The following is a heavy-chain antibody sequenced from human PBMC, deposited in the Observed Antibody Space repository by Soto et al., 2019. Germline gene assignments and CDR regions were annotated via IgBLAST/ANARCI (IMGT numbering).Heavy chain of an antibody. CDR1: GFSLSTVGVG. D-gene: IGHD3-10*01. V-gene: IGHV2-5*02. Sequence: QITLKESGPTLVKPTQTLTLTCSFSGFSLSTVGVGVGWIRQPPGKALEWLALSYWDDDKYYSPSLKSRLTINKDTSKNHVVLTMANMDPVDTATYYCAHRPSGFGELLSRPFDHWGQGALVTVSS. CDR3: AHRPSGFGELLSRPFDH. J-gene: IGHJ4*02. CDR2: SYWDDDK.